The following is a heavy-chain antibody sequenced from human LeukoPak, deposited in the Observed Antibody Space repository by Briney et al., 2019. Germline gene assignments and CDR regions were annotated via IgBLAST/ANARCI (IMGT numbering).Heavy chain of an antibody. CDR1: GFTFSSYA. CDR3: ARDKPVLD. D-gene: IGHD2-8*02. V-gene: IGHV3-30*04. CDR2: ISYDGSNK. Sequence: GGSLRLSCAASGFTFSSYAMHWVRQAPGKGLERVAVISYDGSNKYYADSVKGRFTISRDSSKNTLYLEMNSLRAEDTAVYYCARDKPVLDWGQGTLVTVSS. J-gene: IGHJ4*02.